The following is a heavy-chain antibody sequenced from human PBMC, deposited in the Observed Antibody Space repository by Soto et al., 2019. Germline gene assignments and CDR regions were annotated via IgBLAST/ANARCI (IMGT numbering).Heavy chain of an antibody. CDR2: ISYDGSNK. CDR3: ARDFDFWSGPDYGMDV. Sequence: GSLRLSCAASGFTFSSYAMHWVRQAPGKGLEWVAVISYDGSNKYYADSVKGRFTISRDNSKNTLYLQMNSLRAEDTAVYYCARDFDFWSGPDYGMDVWGQGTTVTVSS. J-gene: IGHJ6*02. D-gene: IGHD3-3*01. CDR1: GFTFSSYA. V-gene: IGHV3-30-3*01.